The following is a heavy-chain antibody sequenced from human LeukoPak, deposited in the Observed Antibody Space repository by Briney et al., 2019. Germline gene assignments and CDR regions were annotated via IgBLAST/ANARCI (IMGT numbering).Heavy chain of an antibody. CDR2: IYTSGST. CDR1: GGSISSYY. D-gene: IGHD6-13*01. CDR3: ARELPRIAAAGTDAFDT. V-gene: IGHV4-4*07. Sequence: SETLSLTCTVSGGSISSYYWSWIRQPAGKGLEWIGRIYTSGSTNYNPSLKSRVTMSVDTSKNQFSLKLSSVTAADTAVYYCARELPRIAAAGTDAFDTWGQGTMVTVSS. J-gene: IGHJ3*02.